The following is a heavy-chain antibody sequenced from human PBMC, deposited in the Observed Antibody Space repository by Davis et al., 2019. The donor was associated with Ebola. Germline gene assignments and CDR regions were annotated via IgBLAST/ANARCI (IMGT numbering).Heavy chain of an antibody. CDR1: GYTFTSYA. Sequence: ASVKVSCKASGYTFTSYAMHWVRQAPGQRLEWMGWINAGNGNTKYSQKFQGRVTITRDTSASTAYMELSSLRSEDTAVYYCARDYWTGTGVNYYYYGMDVWGQGTTVTVSS. CDR3: ARDYWTGTGVNYYYYGMDV. D-gene: IGHD1-7*01. J-gene: IGHJ6*02. V-gene: IGHV1-3*01. CDR2: INAGNGNT.